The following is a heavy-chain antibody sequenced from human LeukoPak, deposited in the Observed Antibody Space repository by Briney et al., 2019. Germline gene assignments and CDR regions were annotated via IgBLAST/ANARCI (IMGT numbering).Heavy chain of an antibody. J-gene: IGHJ4*02. Sequence: SQTLSLTCTVSGASISHDYHFWSWLRQPPEKGLEFIGYIFHSGSTYYNASLRSRVTISIDTSKSQFSLSLSSVTAADTAVYYCARIEGPGAGADYWGQGALVTVSS. CDR2: IFHSGST. D-gene: IGHD1-26*01. V-gene: IGHV4-30-4*01. CDR3: ARIEGPGAGADY. CDR1: GASISHDYHF.